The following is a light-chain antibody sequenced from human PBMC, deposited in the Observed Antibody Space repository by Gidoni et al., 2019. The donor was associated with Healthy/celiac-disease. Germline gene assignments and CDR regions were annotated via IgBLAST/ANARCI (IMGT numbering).Light chain of an antibody. CDR3: QQYNNWPPWT. Sequence: EIVMTQSPATLSVSPGERATLSCRASQSVSRNLAWYQQKPGQAPRLLIDGASTRDTGIPARFSGSGSGTEFTLTISRLQSEDFAVYYCQQYNNWPPWTFGKGTKVEIK. CDR1: QSVSRN. CDR2: GAS. J-gene: IGKJ1*01. V-gene: IGKV3-15*01.